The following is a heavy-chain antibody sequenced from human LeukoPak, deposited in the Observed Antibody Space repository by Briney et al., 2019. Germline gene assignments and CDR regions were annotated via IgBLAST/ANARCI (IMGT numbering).Heavy chain of an antibody. CDR1: GYTFTSYY. CDR2: INPSGGST. CDR3: ARVPLSDLDMVNYSGFDY. D-gene: IGHD5-18*01. Sequence: ASVKVSCKASGYTFTSYYMHWVRQAPGQGLEWMGIINPSGGSTSYAQKFQGRVTMTADESTTTAYMELRSLRSEDTAVYYCARVPLSDLDMVNYSGFDYWGQGTLVTVSS. V-gene: IGHV1-46*01. J-gene: IGHJ4*02.